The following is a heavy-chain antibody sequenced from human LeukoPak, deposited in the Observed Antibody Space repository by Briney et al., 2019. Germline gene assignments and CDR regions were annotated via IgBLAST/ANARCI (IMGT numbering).Heavy chain of an antibody. J-gene: IGHJ6*02. CDR1: GFTFSSYA. V-gene: IGHV3-23*01. D-gene: IGHD3-10*01. CDR3: AKGLGITYYYGSGSYYTTSGYYYGMDV. CDR2: ISGSGGST. Sequence: GGSLRLSCAASGFTFSSYAMSWVRQAPGKGLEWVSAISGSGGSTYYADSVKGRFTISRDNSKNTLYLQMNSLRAEDTAVYYCAKGLGITYYYGSGSYYTTSGYYYGMDVWGQGTTVTVS.